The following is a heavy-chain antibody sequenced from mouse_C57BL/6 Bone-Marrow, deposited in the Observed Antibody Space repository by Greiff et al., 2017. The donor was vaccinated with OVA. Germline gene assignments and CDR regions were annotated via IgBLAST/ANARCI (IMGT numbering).Heavy chain of an antibody. CDR1: GYTFTSYG. Sequence: QVQLKQSGAELARPGASVKLSCKASGYTFTSYGISWVKQRTGQGLEWIGEIYPRSGNTYYNEKFKGKATLTADKSSSTAYMELRSLTSEDSAVYFCARDDSWFAYWGQGTLVTVSA. CDR3: ARDDSWFAY. J-gene: IGHJ3*01. D-gene: IGHD2-4*01. V-gene: IGHV1-81*01. CDR2: IYPRSGNT.